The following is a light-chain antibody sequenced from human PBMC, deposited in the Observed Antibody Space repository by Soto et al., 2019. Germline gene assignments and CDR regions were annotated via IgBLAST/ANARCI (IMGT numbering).Light chain of an antibody. Sequence: DIQMTQSPSSVSASVGDRVTITCRASQGISSWLAWYQKKPGKAPNLLIYAASSLQSGVPSRFSGSEPGTDFTLTISSLQPEDCAIYFCQQANSFPITFGQGTRLEIK. CDR3: QQANSFPIT. J-gene: IGKJ5*01. CDR1: QGISSW. V-gene: IGKV1-12*01. CDR2: AAS.